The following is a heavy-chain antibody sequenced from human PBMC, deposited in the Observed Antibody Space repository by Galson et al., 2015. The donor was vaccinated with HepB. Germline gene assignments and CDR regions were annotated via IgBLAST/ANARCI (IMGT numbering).Heavy chain of an antibody. J-gene: IGHJ4*02. D-gene: IGHD4-17*01. CDR2: ISSNTIYT. CDR1: GFSFSDYY. V-gene: IGHV3-11*06. Sequence: SLRLSCAASGFSFSDYYMSWIRQAPGKGLEWLSYISSNTIYTNYADSVKGRFTVSRDNVKNSISLQMNRLSVEDTAIYYCARVADSDYGDHSHFDSWGQGTRVTVSS. CDR3: ARVADSDYGDHSHFDS.